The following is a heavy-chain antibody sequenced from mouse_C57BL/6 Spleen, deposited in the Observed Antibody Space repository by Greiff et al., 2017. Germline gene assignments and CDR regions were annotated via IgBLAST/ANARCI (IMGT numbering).Heavy chain of an antibody. J-gene: IGHJ4*01. CDR3: ARHEVLITTGVAGAMDY. V-gene: IGHV1-62-2*01. CDR2: FYPGSGSI. Sequence: QVQLQQSGAELVKPGASVKLSCKASGYTFTEYTIHWVKQRSGQGLEWIGWFYPGSGSIKYNEKFKDKATLTADKSSDTVYMELSRLTSEGSAVYFCARHEVLITTGVAGAMDYWGQGTSVTVSS. CDR1: GYTFTEYT. D-gene: IGHD1-1*01.